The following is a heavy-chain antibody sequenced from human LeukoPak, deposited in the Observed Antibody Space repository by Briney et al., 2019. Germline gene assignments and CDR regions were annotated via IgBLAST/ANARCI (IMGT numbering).Heavy chain of an antibody. CDR3: ARDRAAWFLEWLGAFDI. V-gene: IGHV3-7*01. CDR2: IKQDGSEK. J-gene: IGHJ3*02. Sequence: GGSLRLSCAASGFTFSSYWMSWVRQAPGKGLEWVANIKQDGSEKYYVDSVKGRFTISRDNAKNSLYLQMNSLRAEDTAVYYCARDRAAWFLEWLGAFDIWGQGTMVTVSS. CDR1: GFTFSSYW. D-gene: IGHD3-3*01.